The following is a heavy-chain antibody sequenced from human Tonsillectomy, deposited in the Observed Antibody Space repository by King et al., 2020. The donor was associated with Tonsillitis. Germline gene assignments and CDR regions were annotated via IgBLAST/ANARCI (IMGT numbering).Heavy chain of an antibody. CDR2: IYTSGST. CDR1: GGSISSGSYY. CDR3: ARDGAFGVVGAY. Sequence: VQLQESGPGLVKPSQALSLTCTVSGGSISSGSYYWSWIRQPAGKGLEWIGRIYTSGSTNYHPSLKSRVTISVDTSKNQFSLKLSSVTAADTAVYYCARDGAFGVVGAYWGQGTLVTVSS. D-gene: IGHD3-3*01. V-gene: IGHV4-61*02. J-gene: IGHJ4*02.